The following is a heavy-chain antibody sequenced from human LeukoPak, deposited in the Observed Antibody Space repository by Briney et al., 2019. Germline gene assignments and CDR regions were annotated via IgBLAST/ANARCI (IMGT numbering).Heavy chain of an antibody. CDR1: GFTFSSYG. V-gene: IGHV3-33*01. Sequence: GGSLRLSCAASGFTFSSYGVHWVRQAPGKGLEWVAVIWYDGSNKYYADSVKGRFTISRDNSKNTLYLQMNSLRAEDTAVYYCARASPSSTSCYAVWGQGTLVTVSS. CDR2: IWYDGSNK. J-gene: IGHJ4*02. D-gene: IGHD2-2*01. CDR3: ARASPSSTSCYAV.